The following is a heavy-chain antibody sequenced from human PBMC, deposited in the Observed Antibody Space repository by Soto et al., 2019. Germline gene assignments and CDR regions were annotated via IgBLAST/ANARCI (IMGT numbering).Heavy chain of an antibody. CDR2: ISSSSSYI. Sequence: EVQLVESGGGLVKPGGSLRLSCAASGFTFSSYSMNWVRQAPGKGLEWVSSISSSSSYIYYADSVKGRFTISRDNAKNSLYLQMNSLRAEDTALYYCAKEAYYYDSSGYYLTARYYGMDVWGQGTTVTVSS. D-gene: IGHD3-22*01. V-gene: IGHV3-21*04. CDR1: GFTFSSYS. CDR3: AKEAYYYDSSGYYLTARYYGMDV. J-gene: IGHJ6*02.